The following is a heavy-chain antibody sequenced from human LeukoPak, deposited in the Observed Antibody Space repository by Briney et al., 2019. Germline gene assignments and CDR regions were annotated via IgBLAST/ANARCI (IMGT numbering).Heavy chain of an antibody. Sequence: SETLSLTCTVSGGSISSYYWSWIRQPPGKGLEWIGYIYYSGSTNYNPSLKSRVTISVDTSKNQFSLKLSSVTAADTAVYYCAREPSPIAPGIRAFDIWGQGTMVTVSS. CDR1: GGSISSYY. CDR2: IYYSGST. V-gene: IGHV4-59*01. D-gene: IGHD3-10*01. J-gene: IGHJ3*02. CDR3: AREPSPIAPGIRAFDI.